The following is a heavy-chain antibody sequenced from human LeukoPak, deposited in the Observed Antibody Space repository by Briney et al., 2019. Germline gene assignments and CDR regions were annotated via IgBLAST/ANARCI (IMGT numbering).Heavy chain of an antibody. D-gene: IGHD3-10*01. V-gene: IGHV4-4*07. Sequence: SETLSLTCTVSGGSISSYYWSWIRQPAGKGLEWIGRIYTSGSTNYNPSLKSRVTMSVDTSKNQFSLKLSSVTAADTAVYYCARAVLLWFGEFIDSNWFDPWGQGTLVTVSS. CDR1: GGSISSYY. CDR3: ARAVLLWFGEFIDSNWFDP. J-gene: IGHJ5*02. CDR2: IYTSGST.